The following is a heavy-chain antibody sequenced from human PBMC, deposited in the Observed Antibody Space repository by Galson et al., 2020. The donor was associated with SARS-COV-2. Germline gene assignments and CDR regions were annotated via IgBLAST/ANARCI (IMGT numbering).Heavy chain of an antibody. V-gene: IGHV3-21*01. Sequence: GGSLRLSCTASGLAFNKYTMNWVRQAPGKGPEWLSYMSSSGTQIFYAASVRGRFTISRDDARNSLYLQMNSLSAEDTAVYYCARAVGTAAFYYWYFDLWARGPLVTVSS. J-gene: IGHJ2*01. CDR2: MSSSGTQI. CDR1: GLAFNKYT. D-gene: IGHD6-13*01. CDR3: ARAVGTAAFYYWYFDL.